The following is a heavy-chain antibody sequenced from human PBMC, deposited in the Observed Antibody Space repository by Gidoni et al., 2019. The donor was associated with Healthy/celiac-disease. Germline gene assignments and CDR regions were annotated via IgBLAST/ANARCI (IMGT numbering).Heavy chain of an antibody. J-gene: IGHJ4*02. CDR3: ASEGGYSSSWYY. Sequence: QVQLQEWGPGLVTPSRTLSLTCPLSGGPIRSCGCYWSWIRQHPGKGLEWIGDISDSGSTYYNPSLKSRVTISVDTSKNQFSLKLSSVTAADTAVYYCASEGGYSSSWYYWGQGTLVTVSS. V-gene: IGHV4-31*03. CDR2: ISDSGST. D-gene: IGHD6-13*01. CDR1: GGPIRSCGCY.